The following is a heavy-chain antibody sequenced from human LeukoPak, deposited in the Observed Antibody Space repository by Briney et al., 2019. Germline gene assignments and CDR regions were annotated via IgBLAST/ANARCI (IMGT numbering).Heavy chain of an antibody. J-gene: IGHJ4*02. D-gene: IGHD3-10*01. CDR2: ISGSGGST. CDR1: GFTFSSYA. V-gene: IGHV3-23*01. CDR3: AKFTSGEVRYFDY. Sequence: GGSLRLSCAASGFTFSSYAMSWVRRAPGKGLEWVSAISGSGGSTYYADSVKGRFTISRDNSKNTLYLQMNSLRAEDTAVYYCAKFTSGEVRYFDYWGQGTLVTVSS.